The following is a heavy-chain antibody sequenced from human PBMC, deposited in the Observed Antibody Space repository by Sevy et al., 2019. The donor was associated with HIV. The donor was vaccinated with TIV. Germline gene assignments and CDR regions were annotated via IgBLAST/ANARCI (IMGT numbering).Heavy chain of an antibody. J-gene: IGHJ6*02. V-gene: IGHV3-43D*03. D-gene: IGHD6-13*01. CDR3: AKGIAAAGNSMDV. CDR2: ISWDGGST. CDR1: GFTCDDYA. Sequence: GGSLRLSCAASGFTCDDYAMHWVRQAPGKGLEWVSLISWDGGSTYYADSVKGRFTISRDNSKNSLYLQMNSLRAEDTALYYCAKGIAAAGNSMDVWGQGTTVTVSS.